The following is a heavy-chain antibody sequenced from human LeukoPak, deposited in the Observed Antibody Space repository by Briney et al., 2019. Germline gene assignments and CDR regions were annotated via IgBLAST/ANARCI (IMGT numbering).Heavy chain of an antibody. CDR1: GFTFSSYD. Sequence: SGGSLRLSCAASGFTFSSYDMHWVRQAPGKGLEWVAVISYDGSNKYYADSVKGRFTISRDNSKNTLYLQMNSLRAEDTAVYYCAKIDVDTAMVDADYWGQGTLVTVSS. CDR3: AKIDVDTAMVDADY. CDR2: ISYDGSNK. D-gene: IGHD5-18*01. J-gene: IGHJ4*02. V-gene: IGHV3-30*18.